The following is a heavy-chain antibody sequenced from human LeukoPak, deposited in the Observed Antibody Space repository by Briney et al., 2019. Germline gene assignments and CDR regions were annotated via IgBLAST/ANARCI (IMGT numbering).Heavy chain of an antibody. D-gene: IGHD3-22*01. CDR1: GGTFSSYA. V-gene: IGHV1-69*05. CDR3: ASPGNYYDSSGYYYWDFDY. CDR2: IIPIFGTA. J-gene: IGHJ4*02. Sequence: GSSVNVSCKASGGTFSSYAISWVRQAPGQRLEWMGGIIPIFGTANYAQKFQGRVTITTDESTSTAYMELSSLRSEDTAVYYCASPGNYYDSSGYYYWDFDYWGQGTLVTVSS.